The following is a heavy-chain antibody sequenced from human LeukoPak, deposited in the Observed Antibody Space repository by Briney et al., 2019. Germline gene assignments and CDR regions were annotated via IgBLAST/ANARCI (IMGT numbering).Heavy chain of an antibody. Sequence: GRSLRLSCAASGFTFSSYGMHWVRQAPGKGLEWVAVIWYDGSNKYYADSVKGRFTISRDNPKNTLYLQMNSLRAEDTAVYYCAKVSITMIVVVPEFEYWGQGTLVTVSS. D-gene: IGHD3-22*01. CDR2: IWYDGSNK. V-gene: IGHV3-33*06. CDR3: AKVSITMIVVVPEFEY. J-gene: IGHJ4*02. CDR1: GFTFSSYG.